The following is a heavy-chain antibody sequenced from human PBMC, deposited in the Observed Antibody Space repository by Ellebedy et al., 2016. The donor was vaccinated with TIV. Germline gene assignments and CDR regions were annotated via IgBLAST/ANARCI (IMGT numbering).Heavy chain of an antibody. V-gene: IGHV3-48*01. CDR1: GFTFSTYS. J-gene: IGHJ4*02. CDR2: ISSKSSTI. CDR3: AKDQAGVDEGYDY. Sequence: GGSLRLXXAGSGFTFSTYSMNWVRQPPGKGLEWVSSISSKSSTIYYADSVKGRFTVSRDNSNDILYLQMNSLRGDDTAVYYCAKDQAGVDEGYDYWGQGTLVTVSS. D-gene: IGHD3-3*01.